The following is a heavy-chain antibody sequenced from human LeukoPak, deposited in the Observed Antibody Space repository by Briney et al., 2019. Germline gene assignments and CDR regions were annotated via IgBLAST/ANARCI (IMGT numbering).Heavy chain of an antibody. V-gene: IGHV4-59*01. CDR1: GGSLPSYY. D-gene: IGHD4-11*01. CDR3: ARGAYSNYLSVGY. CDR2: LLYSGST. J-gene: IGHJ4*02. Sequence: PSETLSLTCAISGGSLPSYYWSWIRQTPGKGLEWIGYLLYSGSTNYNPSLKSRVTMSIDTSKNQFSLKLRSVIAADTAVYYCARGAYSNYLSVGYWGQGILVTVSS.